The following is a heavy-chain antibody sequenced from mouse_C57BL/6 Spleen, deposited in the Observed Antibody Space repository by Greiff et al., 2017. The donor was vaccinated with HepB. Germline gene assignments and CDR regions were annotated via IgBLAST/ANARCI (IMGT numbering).Heavy chain of an antibody. Sequence: QVQLQQPGAELVRPGSSVKLSCKASGYTFTSYWMHWVKQRPIQGLEWIGNIDPSDSETHYNQKFKDKATLTVDKSSSTAYMQLSSLTSEDSAVYYCASEGEGTAQAPYFDYGGQGTTLTVSS. J-gene: IGHJ2*01. V-gene: IGHV1-52*01. CDR1: GYTFTSYW. D-gene: IGHD3-2*02. CDR3: ASEGEGTAQAPYFDY. CDR2: IDPSDSET.